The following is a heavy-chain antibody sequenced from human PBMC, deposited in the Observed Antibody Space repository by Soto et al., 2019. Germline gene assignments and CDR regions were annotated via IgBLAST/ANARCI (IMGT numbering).Heavy chain of an antibody. CDR3: AADAKAWQQMVPSDY. CDR1: GFTFTSSA. Sequence: SVKVSCKASGFTFTSSAFQWVRQARGQRLEWIGWIAVGSGYTNYAQRFQDRVTLTRDMSTATTYMELSRLTSEDTAIYYCAADAKAWQQMVPSDYWGQGTRVTVSS. V-gene: IGHV1-58*01. CDR2: IAVGSGYT. D-gene: IGHD2-8*01. J-gene: IGHJ4*02.